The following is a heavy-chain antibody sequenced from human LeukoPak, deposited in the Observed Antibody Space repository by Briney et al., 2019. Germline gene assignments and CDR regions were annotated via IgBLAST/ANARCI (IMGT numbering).Heavy chain of an antibody. CDR1: GFTFSSYS. CDR2: ISSSSSYI. V-gene: IGHV3-21*04. CDR3: ARIGLVCSGGSCYGWFDP. Sequence: GGSLRLSCAASGFTFSSYSMNWVRQAPGKGLEWVSSISSSSSYIYYADSVKGRFTISRDNAKNSLYLQMNSLRAEDTAVYYCARIGLVCSGGSCYGWFDPWGQGTLVTVSS. J-gene: IGHJ5*02. D-gene: IGHD2-15*01.